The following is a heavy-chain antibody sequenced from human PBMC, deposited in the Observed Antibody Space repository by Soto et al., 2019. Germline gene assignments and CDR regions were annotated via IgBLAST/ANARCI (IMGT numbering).Heavy chain of an antibody. Sequence: PSETLSLTCAVYGGSFSGYYWSWIRQPPGKGLEWIGYIYYSGTTYYTPSLKSRLTMSMDRANDHFSLNLTSVTAADTAVYFCARGHYYYGMDVWGQGITVTVSS. CDR1: GGSFSGYY. CDR3: ARGHYYYGMDV. CDR2: IYYSGTT. J-gene: IGHJ6*02. V-gene: IGHV4-34*11.